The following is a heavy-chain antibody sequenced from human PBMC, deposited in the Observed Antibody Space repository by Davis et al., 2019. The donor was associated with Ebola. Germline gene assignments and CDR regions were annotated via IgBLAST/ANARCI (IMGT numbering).Heavy chain of an antibody. J-gene: IGHJ2*01. Sequence: GESLKISCKGSGYSFTTYWIGWVRQMPGKGLEWMGSIYPGDSDTRYSPSFQGQVTISADTSISTAYLQWSSLKASDTAMYYCARLDSTGYYYLSRYFDLWGRGTLVTVSS. CDR1: GYSFTTYW. CDR3: ARLDSTGYYYLSRYFDL. V-gene: IGHV5-51*01. D-gene: IGHD3-22*01. CDR2: IYPGDSDT.